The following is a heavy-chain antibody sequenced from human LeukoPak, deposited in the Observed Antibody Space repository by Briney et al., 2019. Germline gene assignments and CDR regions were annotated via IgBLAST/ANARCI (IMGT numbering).Heavy chain of an antibody. V-gene: IGHV1-69*13. CDR3: ARGLSSIAARPGREVDLYFDY. D-gene: IGHD6-6*01. J-gene: IGHJ4*02. CDR2: IIPIFGTA. CDR1: GYTFTSYA. Sequence: ASVKVSCKASGYTFTSYAISWVRQAPGQGLEWMGGIIPIFGTANYAQKFQGRVTITADESTSTAYMELSSLRSEDTAVYYCARGLSSIAARPGREVDLYFDYWGQGTLVTVSS.